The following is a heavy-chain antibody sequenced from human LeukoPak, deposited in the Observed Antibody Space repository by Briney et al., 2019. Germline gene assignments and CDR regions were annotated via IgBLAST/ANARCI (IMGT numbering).Heavy chain of an antibody. CDR1: GFTFSSYG. J-gene: IGHJ4*02. CDR3: AKDYCSSTSCYNNYFDY. Sequence: SGGSLRLSCAASGFTFSSYGMHWVRQAPGKGLEWVAFIRYDGSNKYYAGSVKGRFTISRDNSKNTLYLQMNSLRAEDTAVYYYAKDYCSSTSCYNNYFDYWGQGTLVTVSS. D-gene: IGHD2-2*02. CDR2: IRYDGSNK. V-gene: IGHV3-30*02.